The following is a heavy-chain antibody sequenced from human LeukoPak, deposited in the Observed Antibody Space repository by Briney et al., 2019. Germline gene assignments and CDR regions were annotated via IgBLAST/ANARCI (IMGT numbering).Heavy chain of an antibody. V-gene: IGHV1-69*04. D-gene: IGHD2-21*02. CDR2: IIPILGIA. Sequence: SVKVSCKASGGTFSSYAISWVRQAPGQGLEWVGRIIPILGIANYAQKFQGRVTITADKSTSTAYMELSSLRSEDTAVYYCARVCRGGDCYSYWGQGTLVTVSS. CDR1: GGTFSSYA. CDR3: ARVCRGGDCYSY. J-gene: IGHJ4*02.